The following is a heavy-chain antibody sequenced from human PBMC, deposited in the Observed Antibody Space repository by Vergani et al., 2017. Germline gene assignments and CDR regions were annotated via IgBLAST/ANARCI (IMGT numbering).Heavy chain of an antibody. V-gene: IGHV3-74*03. J-gene: IGHJ5*01. Sequence: VQLVESGGGFFQPGGSLRLSCSASGFSFNSYWMHWVRQVPGKGLLWVSRIKSDGSITAYADSVKGRFTISRDNAQNTLYLQMNSLRVEDTGVYYCARARCIETCYTSNWLDSWGQGTLVTVSS. CDR2: IKSDGSIT. CDR3: ARARCIETCYTSNWLDS. D-gene: IGHD3-16*02. CDR1: GFSFNSYW.